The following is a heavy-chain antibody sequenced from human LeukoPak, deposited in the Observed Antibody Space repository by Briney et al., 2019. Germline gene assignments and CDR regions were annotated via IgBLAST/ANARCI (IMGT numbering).Heavy chain of an antibody. CDR2: IYYSGST. D-gene: IGHD6-13*01. J-gene: IGHJ4*02. CDR3: ASIAAVPPQFDY. Sequence: SETLSLTCTVSGGSISSYYWSWLRQPPGKGLEWIGYIYYSGSTNYNPSLKSRVTISVDTSKNQFSLKLSSVTAADTAVYYCASIAAVPPQFDYWGQGTLVTVSS. V-gene: IGHV4-59*01. CDR1: GGSISSYY.